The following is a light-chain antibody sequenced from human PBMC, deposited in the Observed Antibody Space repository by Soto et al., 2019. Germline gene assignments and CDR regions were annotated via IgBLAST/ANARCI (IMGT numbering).Light chain of an antibody. CDR1: QNVVSD. Sequence: EILLTQSPATLSVSPGETANLSCRASQNVVSDLAWYQQKPGQAPRLLVYGATTRATDAPAKCRGRWSGTAFSITISSLQSEDSATYHCQQYRSWPRTFGQGTRVEV. V-gene: IGKV3-15*01. J-gene: IGKJ1*01. CDR3: QQYRSWPRT. CDR2: GAT.